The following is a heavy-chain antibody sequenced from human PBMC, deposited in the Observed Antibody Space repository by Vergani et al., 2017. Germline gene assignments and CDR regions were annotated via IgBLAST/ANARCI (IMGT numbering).Heavy chain of an antibody. V-gene: IGHV4-59*01. CDR2: IYYSGST. CDR3: ARDSRYYDFWNGYKDDAFDI. D-gene: IGHD3-3*01. J-gene: IGHJ3*02. Sequence: QVQLQESGPGLVKPSETLSLTCTVSGGSISNYYWSWIRQPPGKGLEWIGYIYYSGSTNYHPSLMSRVTISVDTSKSQCSRKLSSVTAADTAVYYCARDSRYYDFWNGYKDDAFDIWGQGTMVAVSS. CDR1: GGSISNYY.